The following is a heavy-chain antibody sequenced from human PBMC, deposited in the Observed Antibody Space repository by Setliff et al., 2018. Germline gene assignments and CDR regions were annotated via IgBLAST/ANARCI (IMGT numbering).Heavy chain of an antibody. D-gene: IGHD3-22*01. CDR3: ARAPAYVGNLMVVVTTEGYYFDS. Sequence: ASVKVSCKASGYTFTSYDINWVRQATGQGLEWMGWMNPNSGNTGYAQKFHGRVTMTRNTSISTAYMELNSLRSEDTAVYFCARAPAYVGNLMVVVTTEGYYFDSWGQGTRVTVS. J-gene: IGHJ4*02. CDR2: MNPNSGNT. V-gene: IGHV1-8*01. CDR1: GYTFTSYD.